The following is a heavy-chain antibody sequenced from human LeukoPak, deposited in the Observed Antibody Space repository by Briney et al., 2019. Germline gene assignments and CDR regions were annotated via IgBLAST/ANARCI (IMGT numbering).Heavy chain of an antibody. CDR2: VNPNSGAT. D-gene: IGHD3-22*01. Sequence: ASVKVSCKASGYTFIAYYMHWVRQAPGQGLEWMGWVNPNSGATNYAQKFQGRVTMTRDTSLSTAYVELTWLTSDDTAVYYCARGVYYDSSGYYSDYWGQGTLVTVSS. J-gene: IGHJ4*02. CDR3: ARGVYYDSSGYYSDY. CDR1: GYTFIAYY. V-gene: IGHV1-2*02.